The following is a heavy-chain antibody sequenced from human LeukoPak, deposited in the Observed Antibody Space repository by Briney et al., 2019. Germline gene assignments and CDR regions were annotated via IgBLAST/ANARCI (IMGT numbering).Heavy chain of an antibody. D-gene: IGHD2-2*01. V-gene: IGHV3-74*01. CDR1: GFTFSSYW. CDR3: ARAKVVVPAAMHY. Sequence: GGSLRLSCAASGFTFSSYWMHWVRQAPGKGLVWVSRINSDGSSTSYADSVKGRFTISRDNAKNTLCLQMNSLRAEDTAVYYCARAKVVVPAAMHYWGQGTLVTVSS. CDR2: INSDGSST. J-gene: IGHJ4*02.